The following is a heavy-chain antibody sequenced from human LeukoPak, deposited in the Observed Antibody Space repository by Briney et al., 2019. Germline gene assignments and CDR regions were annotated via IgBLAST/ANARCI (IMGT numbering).Heavy chain of an antibody. J-gene: IGHJ6*02. CDR1: GYTFTSYD. Sequence: ASVKVSCKASGYTFTSYDINWVRQATGQGLEWMGWMNPNSGNTGYAQKFQGRVTMTRNTSISTAYMELSGLRSEDTAVYYCARDAGKGFLEWLLASYGMDVWGQGTTVTVSS. D-gene: IGHD3-3*01. V-gene: IGHV1-8*01. CDR3: ARDAGKGFLEWLLASYGMDV. CDR2: MNPNSGNT.